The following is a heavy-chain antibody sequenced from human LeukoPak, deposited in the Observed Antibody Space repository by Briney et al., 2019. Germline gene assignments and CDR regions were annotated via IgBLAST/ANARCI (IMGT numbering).Heavy chain of an antibody. CDR1: GGSISSYY. CDR2: IYYSGST. V-gene: IGHV4-59*01. Sequence: SETLSLTCTVSGGSISSYYWSWIRQPPGKGLEWIGYIYYSGSTNYNPSLKSRVTIPVDTSKNQFSLKLSSVTAADTAVYYCARDVGYGDYAFDYWGQGTLVTVSS. D-gene: IGHD4-17*01. J-gene: IGHJ4*02. CDR3: ARDVGYGDYAFDY.